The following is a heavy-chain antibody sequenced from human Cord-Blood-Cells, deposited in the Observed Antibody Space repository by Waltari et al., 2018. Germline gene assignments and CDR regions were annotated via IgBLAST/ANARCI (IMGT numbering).Heavy chain of an antibody. V-gene: IGHV4-34*01. CDR2: NNHSGNP. Sequence: QVQLQQWGAGLLKPSETLSLTCAVYGGSFSGSYWSWIRQSPGRGLEWTGENNHSGNPNTNPSLKSRVTRSVDRSKNQFSRKRSAVTAADTAVYYWARSTLPGIAVAGTGGSFDYWGQGTLVTVSS. D-gene: IGHD6-19*01. CDR3: ARSTLPGIAVAGTGGSFDY. J-gene: IGHJ4*02. CDR1: GGSFSGSY.